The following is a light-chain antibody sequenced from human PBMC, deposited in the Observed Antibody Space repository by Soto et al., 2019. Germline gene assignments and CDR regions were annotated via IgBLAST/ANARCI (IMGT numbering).Light chain of an antibody. J-gene: IGKJ1*01. CDR2: GAS. Sequence: EIVMTQSPATLSVSPGERATLSCRASQSVSSYLAWYQQKPGQAPRLLIYGASTRATGIPARFSGSGSGTEFTLTISSLQSEDFAVYYCQQYNNWPRTVGQGTKVDIK. CDR3: QQYNNWPRT. V-gene: IGKV3-15*01. CDR1: QSVSSY.